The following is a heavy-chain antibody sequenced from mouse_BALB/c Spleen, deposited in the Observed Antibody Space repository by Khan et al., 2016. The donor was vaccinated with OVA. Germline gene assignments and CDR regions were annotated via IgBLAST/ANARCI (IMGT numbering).Heavy chain of an antibody. CDR3: ARNPFAY. CDR2: IDPYDSET. CDR1: GYTFTSYW. J-gene: IGHJ3*01. V-gene: IGHV1-52*01. Sequence: QVQLQQPGAELVRPGASVKLSCEASGYTFTSYWMNWVKQSPEQGLEWIGRIDPYDSETHYNQNLKDKAILTLDNSSSTAYMQLSSLTSDDSAVYYCARNPFAYWGQGTLVTVSA.